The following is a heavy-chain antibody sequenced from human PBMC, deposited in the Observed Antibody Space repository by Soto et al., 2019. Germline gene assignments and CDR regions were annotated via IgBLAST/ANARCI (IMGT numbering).Heavy chain of an antibody. CDR3: AGGLPSNWFDP. V-gene: IGHV4-31*03. Sequence: SETLSLTCTVSGGSISSGGYYWSWIRQHPGKGLEWFGYIYYSGSTYYNPSLKSRVTVSVDTSKNQFSLKLSSVTAADTAVYYCAGGLPSNWFDPWGQGTLVTVSS. J-gene: IGHJ5*02. CDR1: GGSISSGGYY. CDR2: IYYSGST.